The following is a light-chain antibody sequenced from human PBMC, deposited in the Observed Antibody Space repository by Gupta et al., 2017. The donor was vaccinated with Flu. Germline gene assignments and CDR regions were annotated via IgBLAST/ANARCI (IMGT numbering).Light chain of an antibody. CDR2: ENT. Sequence: SVFTHPPSVSAAPGQKVTIFCSGSGSTFGNNYLSWYQHLPGRDPQLLIYENTRRPSGSPDRFSAAKSGTSATLGTTGLQTGEEAVYYCGTWNGGLGTGIFGGGTKVTVL. CDR3: GTWNGGLGTGI. J-gene: IGLJ2*01. V-gene: IGLV1-51*02. CDR1: GSTFGNNY.